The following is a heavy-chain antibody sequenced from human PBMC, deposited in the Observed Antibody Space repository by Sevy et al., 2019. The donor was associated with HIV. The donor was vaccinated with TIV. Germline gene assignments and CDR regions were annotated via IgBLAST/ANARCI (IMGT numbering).Heavy chain of an antibody. CDR2: ISGSGGST. J-gene: IGHJ4*02. D-gene: IGHD5-18*01. Sequence: GGSLRLSCAASGFTFSSYAMSWVRQAPGKGLEWVSAISGSGGSTHYADSVKGRFTISRDNSKNTLYLQMNSLRAEDTAVYYCAKFRRIQLWSPFDYWGQGTLVTVSS. CDR1: GFTFSSYA. CDR3: AKFRRIQLWSPFDY. V-gene: IGHV3-23*01.